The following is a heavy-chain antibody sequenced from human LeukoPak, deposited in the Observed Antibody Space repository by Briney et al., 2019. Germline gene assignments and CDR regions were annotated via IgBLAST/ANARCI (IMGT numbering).Heavy chain of an antibody. Sequence: GGSLRLSCVASGFTFSSRDWMTWVRQAPGKGLEWVANIKQDGSEKNHVDSVKGRFTISRDNSKNTLYLQMNSLRAEDTAVYYCARDIVALYGSGSYYEVNYYYMDVWGKGTTVTVSS. J-gene: IGHJ6*03. CDR1: GFTFSSRDW. V-gene: IGHV3-7*01. D-gene: IGHD3-10*01. CDR3: ARDIVALYGSGSYYEVNYYYMDV. CDR2: IKQDGSEK.